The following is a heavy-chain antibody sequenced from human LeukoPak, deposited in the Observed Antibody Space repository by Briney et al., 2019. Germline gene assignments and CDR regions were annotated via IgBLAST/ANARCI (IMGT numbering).Heavy chain of an antibody. Sequence: ASVKVSCKASGYTFTSYDINWVRQATGQGLEWMGWMNPNSGNTGYAQKFQGRVTITADESTSTAYMELSSLRSEDTAVYYCARTLYYDILTGRRDLYYFDYWGQGTLVTVSS. CDR3: ARTLYYDILTGRRDLYYFDY. D-gene: IGHD3-9*01. V-gene: IGHV1-8*01. CDR1: GYTFTSYD. CDR2: MNPNSGNT. J-gene: IGHJ4*02.